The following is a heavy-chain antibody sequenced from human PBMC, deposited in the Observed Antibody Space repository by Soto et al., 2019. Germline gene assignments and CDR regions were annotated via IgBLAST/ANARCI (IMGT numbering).Heavy chain of an antibody. CDR1: GYTFTSYV. CDR3: GREGLVIANLYYYYMDV. CDR2: ISAYNGNT. V-gene: IGHV1-18*01. D-gene: IGHD3-9*01. J-gene: IGHJ6*03. Sequence: SLNLSRKASGYTFTSYVISWVRHATGQGLEWMGWISAYNGNTNYAQKLQGRVTMTTDTSTSTAYMELRSLRSDDTAVYYCGREGLVIANLYYYYMDVWGKGTTVTVSS.